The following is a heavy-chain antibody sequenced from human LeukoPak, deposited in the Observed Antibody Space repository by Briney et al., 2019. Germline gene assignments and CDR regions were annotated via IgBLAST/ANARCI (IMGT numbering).Heavy chain of an antibody. CDR3: AREADIVSFDL. J-gene: IGHJ2*01. Sequence: ASVKVSCKASGYTFTGYYMHWVRQAPGQGLEWMGWNDPNSGGTKYAQKFQDRVAMTSDTSISTAYMELSGLRSDDTAVYFCAREADIVSFDLWGRGTRVTVSS. V-gene: IGHV1-2*02. D-gene: IGHD3-16*02. CDR2: NDPNSGGT. CDR1: GYTFTGYY.